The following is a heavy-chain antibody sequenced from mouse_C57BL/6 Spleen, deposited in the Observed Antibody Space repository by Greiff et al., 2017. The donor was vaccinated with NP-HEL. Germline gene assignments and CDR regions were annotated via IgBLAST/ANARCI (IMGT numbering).Heavy chain of an antibody. CDR3: ARDYDYAMDY. D-gene: IGHD2-4*01. CDR1: GYTFTSYW. J-gene: IGHJ4*01. CDR2: IHPNSGST. V-gene: IGHV1-64*01. Sequence: ESGAELVKPGASVKLSCKASGYTFTSYWMHWVKQRPGQGLEWIGMIHPNSGSTNYNEKFKSKATLTVDKSSSTAYMQLSSLTSEDSAVYYCARDYDYAMDYWGQGTSVTVSS.